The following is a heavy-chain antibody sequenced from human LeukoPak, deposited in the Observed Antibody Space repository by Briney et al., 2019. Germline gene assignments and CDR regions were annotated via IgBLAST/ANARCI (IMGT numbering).Heavy chain of an antibody. J-gene: IGHJ5*02. CDR1: GYSSTTYW. CDR3: ARLRGVRAPFDP. Sequence: GESLKISCKDSGYSSTTYWIGWVRQVSGKGLEWMGSAFLGDSDTRYSPSFQGQVTISADKSISTAYLQWSSLKASDTAMYYCARLRGVRAPFDPWGQGTLVTVSS. V-gene: IGHV5-51*01. CDR2: AFLGDSDT. D-gene: IGHD3-10*01.